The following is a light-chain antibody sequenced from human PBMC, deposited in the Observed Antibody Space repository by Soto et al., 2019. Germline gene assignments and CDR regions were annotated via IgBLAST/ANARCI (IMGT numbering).Light chain of an antibody. V-gene: IGKV3D-11*02. CDR3: RQRNVRSPVT. Sequence: EIVFTQSPATLYLSPGERATLSCRASPSVTNILAWYQQKPGQAPRLLIYGAFNRATSVPARMSGGGACATVSPPIISLVPPDASAYYCRQRNVRSPVTFGQGTRLEI. J-gene: IGKJ5*01. CDR1: PSVTNI. CDR2: GAF.